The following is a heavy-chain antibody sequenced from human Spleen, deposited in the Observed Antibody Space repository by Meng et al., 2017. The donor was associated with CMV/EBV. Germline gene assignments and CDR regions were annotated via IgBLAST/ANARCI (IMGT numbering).Heavy chain of an antibody. CDR2: ISYDGSNK. J-gene: IGHJ6*02. Sequence: SCKASGGTFSSYAMHWVRQAPGKGLEWVAVISYDGSNKYYADSVKGRFTISRDNSKNTLYLQMNSLRAEDTAVYYCARASGYCSSTSCPGYYYGMDVWGQGTTVTVSS. CDR3: ARASGYCSSTSCPGYYYGMDV. CDR1: GGTFSSYA. V-gene: IGHV3-30-3*01. D-gene: IGHD2-2*01.